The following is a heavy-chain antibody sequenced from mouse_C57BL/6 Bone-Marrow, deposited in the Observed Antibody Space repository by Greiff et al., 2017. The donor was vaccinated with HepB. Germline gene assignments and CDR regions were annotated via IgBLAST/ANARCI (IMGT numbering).Heavy chain of an antibody. D-gene: IGHD1-1*01. CDR3: ARDYGSYFDY. CDR1: GYTFTSYW. Sequence: QVQLQQPGAELVKPGASVKLSCKASGYTFTSYWMHWVKQRPGQGLEWIGMIHPNSGSTNDNEKFKSKATLTVDKSSSTAYMQLSSLTSEDSAVYYCARDYGSYFDYWGQGTTLTVSS. J-gene: IGHJ2*01. V-gene: IGHV1-64*01. CDR2: IHPNSGST.